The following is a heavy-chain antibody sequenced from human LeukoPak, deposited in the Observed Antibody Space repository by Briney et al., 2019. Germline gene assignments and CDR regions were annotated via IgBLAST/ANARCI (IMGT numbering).Heavy chain of an antibody. Sequence: ASVKVSCKASGYTFTGYYTHWVRQAPGQGLEWMGWISAYNGNTNYAQKLQGRVTMTTDTSTSTAYMELRSLRSDDTAVYYCARVPVGHNWNYVRESKWFDPWGQGTLVTVSS. CDR2: ISAYNGNT. V-gene: IGHV1-18*04. J-gene: IGHJ5*02. CDR1: GYTFTGYY. D-gene: IGHD1-7*01. CDR3: ARVPVGHNWNYVRESKWFDP.